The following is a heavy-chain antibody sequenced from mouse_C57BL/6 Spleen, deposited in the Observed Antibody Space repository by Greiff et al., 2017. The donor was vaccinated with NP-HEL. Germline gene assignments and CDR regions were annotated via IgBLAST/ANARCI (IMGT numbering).Heavy chain of an antibody. Sequence: VQLQQSGTVLARPGASVKMSCKTSGYTFTSYWMHWVKQRPGQGLEWIGAIYPGNSDTSYNQKFKGKAKLTAVTSASTAYMELSSLTNEDSAVYYCTRECLMRGYFDVWGTGTTVTVSS. D-gene: IGHD2-3*01. J-gene: IGHJ1*03. CDR1: GYTFTSYW. CDR3: TRECLMRGYFDV. CDR2: IYPGNSDT. V-gene: IGHV1-5*01.